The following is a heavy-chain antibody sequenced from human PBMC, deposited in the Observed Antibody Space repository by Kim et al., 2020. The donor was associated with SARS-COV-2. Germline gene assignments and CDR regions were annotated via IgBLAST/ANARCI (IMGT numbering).Heavy chain of an antibody. J-gene: IGHJ4*02. Sequence: GGSLRLSCAASGFAVKTSYMSWVRQAPGTGLEWVSLIFRDDSTFYAQSVRGRFTISRDNSKNMVSLQMDSLRVEDTALYYCARLYNSGWYVMNWGQGTLATVSS. CDR2: IFRDDST. CDR3: ARLYNSGWYVMN. D-gene: IGHD6-19*01. V-gene: IGHV3-53*01. CDR1: GFAVKTSY.